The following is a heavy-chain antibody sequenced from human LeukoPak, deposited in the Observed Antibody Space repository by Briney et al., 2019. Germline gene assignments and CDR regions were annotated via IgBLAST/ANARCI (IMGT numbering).Heavy chain of an antibody. CDR1: GGSISSGSYY. CDR2: IYTSGST. V-gene: IGHV4-61*02. Sequence: PSETLSLTCTVSGGSISSGSYYWSWIRQPTGKGLEWIGRIYTSGSTNYNPSLKGRVTISVDTSKNQSSLKPSSVTAADTAVYYCARDKDWNFDWGQGTLVTVSS. D-gene: IGHD1-7*01. J-gene: IGHJ4*02. CDR3: ARDKDWNFD.